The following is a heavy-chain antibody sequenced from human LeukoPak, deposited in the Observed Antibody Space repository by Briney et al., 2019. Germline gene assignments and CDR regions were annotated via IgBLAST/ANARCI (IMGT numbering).Heavy chain of an antibody. D-gene: IGHD1-26*01. J-gene: IGHJ4*02. V-gene: IGHV1-2*02. Sequence: ASVKVSCKASGYTFTGYYMHWVRQAPAQGLEWMGWINPKSGSTNYAQKFQGRVTITRDTSISTAYMELSRLGSDDTAVYYCARDSVSYPGGYWGQGTLVTVSS. CDR1: GYTFTGYY. CDR2: INPKSGST. CDR3: ARDSVSYPGGY.